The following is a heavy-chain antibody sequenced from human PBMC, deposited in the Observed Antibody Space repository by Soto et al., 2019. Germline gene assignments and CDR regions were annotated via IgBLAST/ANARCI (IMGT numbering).Heavy chain of an antibody. CDR2: ISSNGGST. CDR1: GFTFSSYA. Sequence: GGSLRLSCAASGFTFSSYAMHWVRQAPGKGLEYVSAISSNGGSTYYANSVKGRFTISRDNSKNTLYLQMGSLRAEDMAVYYCARDAGYSSSWEPFDYWGQGTLVTVSS. J-gene: IGHJ4*02. CDR3: ARDAGYSSSWEPFDY. D-gene: IGHD6-13*01. V-gene: IGHV3-64*01.